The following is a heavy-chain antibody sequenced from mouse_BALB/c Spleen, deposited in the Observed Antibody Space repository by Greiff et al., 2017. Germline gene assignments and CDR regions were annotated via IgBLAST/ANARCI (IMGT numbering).Heavy chain of an antibody. J-gene: IGHJ1*01. D-gene: IGHD2-10*02. V-gene: IGHV2-9*02. CDR3: ARDRPYGNYAWYFDV. CDR1: GFSLTSYG. CDR2: IWAGGST. Sequence: VQLQESGPGLVAPSQSLSITCTVSGFSLTSYGVHWVRQPPGKGLEWLGVIWAGGSTNYNSALMSRLSISKDNSKSQVFLKMNSLQTDDTAMYYCARDRPYGNYAWYFDVWGAGTTVTVSS.